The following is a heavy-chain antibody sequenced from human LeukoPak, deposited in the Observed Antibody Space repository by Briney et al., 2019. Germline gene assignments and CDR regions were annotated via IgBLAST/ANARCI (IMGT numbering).Heavy chain of an antibody. J-gene: IGHJ4*02. D-gene: IGHD3-10*01. Sequence: SETLSLTCAVYGGSFSGYYWSWIRQPPGEGLEWIGEINHSGSTNYNPSLKSRVTISVDTSKNQFSLKLSSVTAADAAVYYCARGRPYSSRRKYFGYWGQGTLVTVSS. CDR1: GGSFSGYY. CDR3: ARGRPYSSRRKYFGY. V-gene: IGHV4-34*01. CDR2: INHSGST.